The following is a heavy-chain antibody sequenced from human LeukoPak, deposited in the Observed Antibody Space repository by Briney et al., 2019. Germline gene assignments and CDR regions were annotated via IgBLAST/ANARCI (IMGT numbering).Heavy chain of an antibody. CDR3: AKLLYYYDSSQPY. V-gene: IGHV3-30*02. Sequence: PGGSLRLSCAASGFTFSSYGMHWVRQAPGKGLEWVAFIRYDGNNKNYADSVKGRFTISRDNSKNTLYLQMNSLRAEDTAVYYCAKLLYYYDSSQPYWGQGTLVTVSS. J-gene: IGHJ4*02. CDR1: GFTFSSYG. D-gene: IGHD3-22*01. CDR2: IRYDGNNK.